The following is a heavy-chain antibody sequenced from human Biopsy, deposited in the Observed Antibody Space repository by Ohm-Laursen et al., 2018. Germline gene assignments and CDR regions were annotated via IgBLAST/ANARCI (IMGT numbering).Heavy chain of an antibody. J-gene: IGHJ1*01. D-gene: IGHD4-23*01. CDR2: ISHTGYT. CDR3: ARGSNEYGGLYFPH. Sequence: SETLSLTCPVSGGSFTGHYWTWIRQPPGKGLEWIGHISHTGYTSYKSSLKSRVTISLDTSRKHFSLRLTSLAAADTAVYYCARGSNEYGGLYFPHWGQGTLVTVSS. V-gene: IGHV4-59*11. CDR1: GGSFTGHY.